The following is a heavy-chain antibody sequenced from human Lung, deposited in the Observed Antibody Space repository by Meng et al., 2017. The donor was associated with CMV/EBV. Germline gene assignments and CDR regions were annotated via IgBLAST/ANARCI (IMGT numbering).Heavy chain of an antibody. CDR2: IYYTGST. V-gene: IGHV4-59*01. CDR1: GGSISTYY. Sequence: CTVSGGSISTYYWSWIRQPPGEGLEWIGNIYYTGSTKYNPSHKSRVTISIDTSKNQFSLKLSSVTTADTAVYHCVRENTWNYPHLDSWGQGTLVTVSS. J-gene: IGHJ4*02. CDR3: VRENTWNYPHLDS. D-gene: IGHD1-7*01.